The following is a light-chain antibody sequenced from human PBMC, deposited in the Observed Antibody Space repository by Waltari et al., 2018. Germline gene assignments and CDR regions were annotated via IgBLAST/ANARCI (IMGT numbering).Light chain of an antibody. CDR2: KDS. CDR3: QSPDSSGTYWV. Sequence: SYEPTQPPSVSVSPGQTARITCSGDALPEQYAYWYQQKPGQAPVLVIDKDSERPSGIPERFSGSSSGTTVTLTISGVQAEDEADYYCQSPDSSGTYWVFGGGTKLTVL. V-gene: IGLV3-25*03. J-gene: IGLJ2*01. CDR1: ALPEQY.